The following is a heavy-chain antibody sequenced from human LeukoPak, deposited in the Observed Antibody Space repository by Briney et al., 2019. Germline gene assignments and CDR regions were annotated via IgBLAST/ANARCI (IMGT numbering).Heavy chain of an antibody. CDR1: GGSISSSSYY. V-gene: IGHV4-39*01. Sequence: SETLSLTCTVSGGSISSSSYYWGWIRQPPGKGLEWIGSIYYSGSTYYNPSPKSRVTISVDTSKNQFSLKLSSMTAADTAVYYCARRYGSYSQNLFDYWGQGTLVTVSS. CDR2: IYYSGST. D-gene: IGHD3-10*01. CDR3: ARRYGSYSQNLFDY. J-gene: IGHJ4*02.